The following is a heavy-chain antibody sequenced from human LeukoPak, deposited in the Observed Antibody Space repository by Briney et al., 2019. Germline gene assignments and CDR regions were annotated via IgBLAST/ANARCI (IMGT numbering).Heavy chain of an antibody. CDR3: AKDQKWELLPFDY. Sequence: GGSLRLSCAASGFTFISYAMSWVRQAPGKGLEWVSAISGSGGSTYYADSVKGRFTISRDNSKNTLYLQMNSLRAEDTAVYYCAKDQKWELLPFDYWGQGTLVTVSS. D-gene: IGHD1-26*01. CDR1: GFTFISYA. V-gene: IGHV3-23*01. J-gene: IGHJ4*02. CDR2: ISGSGGST.